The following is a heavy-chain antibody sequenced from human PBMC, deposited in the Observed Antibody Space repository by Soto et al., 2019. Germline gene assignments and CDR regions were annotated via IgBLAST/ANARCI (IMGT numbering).Heavy chain of an antibody. J-gene: IGHJ6*02. Sequence: EVQLVESGGGLVKPGVSLRLSCAASGFTFTNAWMNWVRQAPGKGLEWVGRIKSKTDGGTADYAAPVKGRFTISRDDSRTTLYRQMNSLKAEGTAVYYCRPGGVPAAAKGYYYYAMDVGGQGTTVTVSS. V-gene: IGHV3-15*07. CDR3: RPGGVPAAAKGYYYYAMDV. CDR1: GFTFTNAW. D-gene: IGHD2-2*01. CDR2: IKSKTDGGTA.